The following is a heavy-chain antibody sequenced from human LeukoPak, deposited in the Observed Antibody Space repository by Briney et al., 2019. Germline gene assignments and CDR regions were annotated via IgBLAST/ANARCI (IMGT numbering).Heavy chain of an antibody. V-gene: IGHV1-24*01. Sequence: ASVEVSCKVSGYTLTELSMHWVRQAPGKGLEWMGGFDPEDGETIYAQKFQGRVTMTEDTSTDTAYMELSSLRSEDTAVYYCAREDYYDSSRSAFDIWGQGTMVTVSS. J-gene: IGHJ3*02. CDR2: FDPEDGET. CDR1: GYTLTELS. CDR3: AREDYYDSSRSAFDI. D-gene: IGHD3-22*01.